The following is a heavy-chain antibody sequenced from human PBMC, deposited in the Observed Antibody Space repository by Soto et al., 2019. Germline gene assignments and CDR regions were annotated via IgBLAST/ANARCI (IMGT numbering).Heavy chain of an antibody. Sequence: ASVKVSCKASGYTFTSYGISWVRQAPGQGLEWMGWISAYNGNTNYAQKLQGRVTMTTDTSTSTAYMELRSLRSDDTAVYYCARDNGGIFGVVTTVGYNWFDPWGQGTLVTVSS. D-gene: IGHD3-3*01. CDR2: ISAYNGNT. CDR1: GYTFTSYG. V-gene: IGHV1-18*01. CDR3: ARDNGGIFGVVTTVGYNWFDP. J-gene: IGHJ5*02.